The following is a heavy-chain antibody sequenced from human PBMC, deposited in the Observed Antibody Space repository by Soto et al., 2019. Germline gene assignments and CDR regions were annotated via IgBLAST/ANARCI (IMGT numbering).Heavy chain of an antibody. CDR3: AKEGERYCSSTSCYDFDY. CDR1: GFTFSSYG. D-gene: IGHD2-2*01. CDR2: ISYDGSNK. V-gene: IGHV3-30*18. J-gene: IGHJ4*02. Sequence: PGGSLRLSCAASGFTFSSYGMHWVRQAPGKGLEWVAVISYDGSNKYYADSVKGRFTISRDNSKNTLYLQMNRLRAEDTAVYYCAKEGERYCSSTSCYDFDYWGQGTLVTVSS.